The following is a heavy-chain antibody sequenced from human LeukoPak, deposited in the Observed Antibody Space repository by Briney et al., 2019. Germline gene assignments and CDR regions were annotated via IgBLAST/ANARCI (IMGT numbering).Heavy chain of an antibody. CDR3: AGYDFWSGYFDY. V-gene: IGHV3-21*01. J-gene: IGHJ4*02. CDR1: GFTFSSYS. CDR2: ISSSSSYI. D-gene: IGHD3-3*01. Sequence: GGSLRLSCAASGFTFSSYSMNWVRQAPGKGLEWVSSISSSSSYIYYADSVKGRFTISRDNAKNSPYLQMNSLRAEDTAVYYCAGYDFWSGYFDYWGQGTLVTVSS.